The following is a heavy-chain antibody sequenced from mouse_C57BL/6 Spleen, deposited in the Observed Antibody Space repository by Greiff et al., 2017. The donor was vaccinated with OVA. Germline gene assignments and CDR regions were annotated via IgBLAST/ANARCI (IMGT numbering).Heavy chain of an antibody. CDR2: IDPSDSYT. Sequence: QVQLKQPGAELVKPGASVKLSCKASGYTFTSYWMQWVKQRPGQGLEWIGEIDPSDSYTNYNQKFKGKATLTVDTSSSTAYMQLSSLTSEDSAVYYCVYSNYGYWGQGTTLTVSS. J-gene: IGHJ2*01. V-gene: IGHV1-50*01. CDR1: GYTFTSYW. D-gene: IGHD2-5*01. CDR3: VYSNYGY.